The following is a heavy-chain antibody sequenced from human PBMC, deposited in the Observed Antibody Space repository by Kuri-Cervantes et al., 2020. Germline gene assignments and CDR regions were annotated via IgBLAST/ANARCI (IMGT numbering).Heavy chain of an antibody. CDR3: AKGARSVSVLPDAFDI. V-gene: IGHV3-7*03. D-gene: IGHD5/OR15-5a*01. J-gene: IGHJ3*02. CDR1: GFALSSYW. CDR2: INQDGSTI. Sequence: GESLKISCEASGFALSSYWMSWVRQAPGKGPDWVANINQDGSTIYYVDSAKGRFTVSRDNAKNSLYLQMNSLRAEDTALYYCAKGARSVSVLPDAFDIWGQGTMVTVSS.